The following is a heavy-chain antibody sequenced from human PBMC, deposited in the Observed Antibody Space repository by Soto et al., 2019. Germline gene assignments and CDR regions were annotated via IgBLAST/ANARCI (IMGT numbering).Heavy chain of an antibody. Sequence: GGSLRLSCAASGFTFSSNAMSWVRQVPGKGLEWVSGITGSGGITHYADSVKGRFTISRDNSRNTLHLQMNYLRVEDTALYFCAKHTTFYYDSTGPGDYFDYWGQGTLVTVSS. D-gene: IGHD3-22*01. CDR1: GFTFSSNA. CDR3: AKHTTFYYDSTGPGDYFDY. J-gene: IGHJ4*02. CDR2: ITGSGGIT. V-gene: IGHV3-23*01.